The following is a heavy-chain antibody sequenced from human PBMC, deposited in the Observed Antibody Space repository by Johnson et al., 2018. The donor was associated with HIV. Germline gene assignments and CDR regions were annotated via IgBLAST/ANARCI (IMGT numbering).Heavy chain of an antibody. Sequence: QVQLVESGGGLVKPGGSLRLSCAASGFTFSDFYMSWIRQAPGKWPEWLSYISSSGSTIYYADSVKGRFTISRDNAMNSLYLQMNSLRGEDTAVYYCVRDPQYSSSWYPPTDAFDIWGQGTLVTVSS. CDR3: VRDPQYSSSWYPPTDAFDI. J-gene: IGHJ3*02. V-gene: IGHV3-11*04. CDR1: GFTFSDFY. D-gene: IGHD6-13*01. CDR2: ISSSGSTI.